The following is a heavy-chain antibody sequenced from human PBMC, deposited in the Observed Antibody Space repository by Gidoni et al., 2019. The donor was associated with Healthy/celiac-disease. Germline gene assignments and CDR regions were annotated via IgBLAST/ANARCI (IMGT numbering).Heavy chain of an antibody. Sequence: EVQLLASGGGLVQPGGSLRLSCAASGFPFSSYAMSWVRQAPGKGLEWVSAISGSGGSTYYADSVKGRFTISRDNSKNTLYLQMNSLRAEDTAVYYCAKVLDFWSGYQDWGQGTLVTVSS. V-gene: IGHV3-23*01. J-gene: IGHJ4*02. CDR2: ISGSGGST. D-gene: IGHD3-3*01. CDR1: GFPFSSYA. CDR3: AKVLDFWSGYQD.